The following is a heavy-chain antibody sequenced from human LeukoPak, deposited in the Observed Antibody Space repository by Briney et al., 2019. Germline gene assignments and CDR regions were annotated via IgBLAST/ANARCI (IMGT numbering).Heavy chain of an antibody. J-gene: IGHJ4*02. D-gene: IGHD2-21*02. CDR1: GFTFDDYA. Sequence: EGSLRLSCAASGFTFDDYAMHWVRQAPGKGLEWVSLISWDGGSTYYADSVKGRFTISRDNSKNSLYLQMNSLRAEDTALYYCAKGGDKYCGGDCYLKYFDYRGQGTLVTVSS. V-gene: IGHV3-43D*03. CDR3: AKGGDKYCGGDCYLKYFDY. CDR2: ISWDGGST.